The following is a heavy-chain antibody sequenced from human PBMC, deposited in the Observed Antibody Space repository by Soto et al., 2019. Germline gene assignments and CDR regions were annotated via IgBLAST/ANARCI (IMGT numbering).Heavy chain of an antibody. Sequence: PSETLSLTCTVSGGSISSYYWSWIRQPPGKGLEWIGYIYYSGSTNYNPSLKSRVTISVDTSKNQFSLKLSSVTAADTAVYYCARAERYYDFWSGYYKTYFDYWGQGTLVTVSS. V-gene: IGHV4-59*01. CDR2: IYYSGST. CDR1: GGSISSYY. CDR3: ARAERYYDFWSGYYKTYFDY. D-gene: IGHD3-3*01. J-gene: IGHJ4*02.